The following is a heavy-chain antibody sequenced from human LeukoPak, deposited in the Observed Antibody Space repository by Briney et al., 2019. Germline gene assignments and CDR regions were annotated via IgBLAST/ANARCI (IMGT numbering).Heavy chain of an antibody. D-gene: IGHD6-6*01. CDR2: ISSSGSTI. CDR1: GXTFSSYE. V-gene: IGHV3-48*03. J-gene: IGHJ4*02. Sequence: PGGSLRLSCAASGXTFSSYEMNWVRQAPGKGLEWVSYISSSGSTIYYADSVKGRFTISRDNAKNSLYLQMNSLRAEDTAVYYCAREGIAARDFDYWGQGTLVTVSS. CDR3: AREGIAARDFDY.